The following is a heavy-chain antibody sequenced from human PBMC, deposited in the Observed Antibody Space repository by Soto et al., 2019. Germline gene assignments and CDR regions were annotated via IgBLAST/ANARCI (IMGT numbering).Heavy chain of an antibody. CDR2: TYYRSKWYN. CDR1: GDSVSSNSAA. V-gene: IGHV6-1*01. Sequence: SQTLSLTCAISGDSVSSNSAAWNWIRQSPSRGLEWLGRTYYRSKWYNDYAVSVKSRITINPDTSKTQFSLQLNSVTPEDTAVYYCARGYSYGYLRYYYYYGMDVWGQGTTVTVSS. CDR3: ARGYSYGYLRYYYYYGMDV. D-gene: IGHD5-18*01. J-gene: IGHJ6*02.